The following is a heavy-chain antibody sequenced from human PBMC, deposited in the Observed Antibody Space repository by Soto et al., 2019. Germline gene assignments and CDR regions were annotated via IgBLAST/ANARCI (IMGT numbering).Heavy chain of an antibody. CDR2: INPSSGTT. CDR1: GHTFTSYY. J-gene: IGHJ6*02. CDR3: AIGYCGGGACNFYYGMDF. V-gene: IGHV1-46*01. Sequence: QVQVVQSGAEVKRPGASVKVSCRASGHTFTSYYIHWLRQAPGQGLEWMAIINPSSGTTTYLQKFQARVSVTRDTSTNTIYMELSSLRSEDTALYYCAIGYCGGGACNFYYGMDFWGRGNTVTVS. D-gene: IGHD2-15*01.